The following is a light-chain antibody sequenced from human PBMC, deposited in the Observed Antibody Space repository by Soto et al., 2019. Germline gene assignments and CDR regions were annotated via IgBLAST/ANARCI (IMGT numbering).Light chain of an antibody. CDR1: RSNIGSSI. J-gene: IGLJ3*02. CDR2: MNN. CDR3: VAWDDDLSARV. Sequence: QSVLTQPPSLSETPGQTVTISCLGSRSNIGSSIVHWYQQLPGTAPKHLIYMNNQRPAGVPDRFSGSKSGTSASLVISALRSEDEADYYCVAWDDDLSARVFGGGTKVTVL. V-gene: IGLV1-47*01.